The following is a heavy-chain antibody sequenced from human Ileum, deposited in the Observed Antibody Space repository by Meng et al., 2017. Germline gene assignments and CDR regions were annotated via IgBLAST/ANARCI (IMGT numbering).Heavy chain of an antibody. Sequence: GRLPQSGPGLVKPSGTLSLPCAVAGASISTSNLWNWVRQPPGKRLEWIGEIRHSGTTNYNPSLKSRVTISLDKSKNQFSLELRSVTAADTAVYYCARHDYGDPTAAFDYWGQGTLVTVSS. J-gene: IGHJ4*02. CDR2: IRHSGTT. V-gene: IGHV4-4*02. D-gene: IGHD4-17*01. CDR3: ARHDYGDPTAAFDY. CDR1: GASISTSNL.